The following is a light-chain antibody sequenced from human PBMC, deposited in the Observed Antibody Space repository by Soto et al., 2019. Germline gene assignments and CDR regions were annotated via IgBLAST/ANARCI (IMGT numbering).Light chain of an antibody. Sequence: DIQMTQSPSPLSGSVGGRVTITCXASQTISSWLAWYQQKPGKAPKLLIYKASTLKSGVPSRFSGSGSGTEFTLTISSLQHAGFATHSSPLPPSYPAPFAEGTKVDIK. CDR1: QTISSW. CDR3: PLPPSYPAP. CDR2: KAS. J-gene: IGKJ1*01. V-gene: IGKV1-5*03.